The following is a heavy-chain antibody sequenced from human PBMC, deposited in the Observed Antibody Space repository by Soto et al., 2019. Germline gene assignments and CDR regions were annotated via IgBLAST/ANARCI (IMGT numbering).Heavy chain of an antibody. CDR3: AKYLGVAGSGLYGMDV. CDR1: GLTFSGYA. Sequence: EVQLLESGGGLVQPGGSLRLSCAASGLTFSGYAMSWVRQGPGTGLEWVSSITNSGGTTYYADSVRGRFTISRDNSKNTVFLQMNSLGAGDTAKYYCAKYLGVAGSGLYGMDVWGQGTSVTVSS. D-gene: IGHD3-3*01. J-gene: IGHJ6*02. V-gene: IGHV3-23*01. CDR2: ITNSGGTT.